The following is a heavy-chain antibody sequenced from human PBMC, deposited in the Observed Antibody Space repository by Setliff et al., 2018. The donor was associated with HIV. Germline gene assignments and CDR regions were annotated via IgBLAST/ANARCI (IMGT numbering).Heavy chain of an antibody. CDR2: IYHNGNT. J-gene: IGHJ4*01. CDR1: GGSISSHY. Sequence: SETLSLTCTVSGGSISSHYWSWIRQPPGKGLEWIGTIYHNGNTNYNPSLKSRVTISVDTSKNQFSLRLSSVTAADTAVYYCARLGYYNFWSGYWTDYWGHGTLVTVSS. V-gene: IGHV4-59*11. D-gene: IGHD3-3*01. CDR3: ARLGYYNFWSGYWTDY.